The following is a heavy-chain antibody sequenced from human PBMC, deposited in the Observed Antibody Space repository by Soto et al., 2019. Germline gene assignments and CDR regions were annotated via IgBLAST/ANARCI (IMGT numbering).Heavy chain of an antibody. V-gene: IGHV3-7*03. J-gene: IGHJ4*02. D-gene: IGHD2-15*01. CDR2: IRQDGSVE. CDR3: VTYGGRWMAY. CDR1: GFIFSSYW. Sequence: SLKISCTASGFIFSSYWMNWVRQAPGKGPEWVATIRQDGSVEYYVDSVKGRFTISRDNAKNSLYLQMNSLRPEDTAVYYCVTYGGRWMAYWGQGAVVTVSS.